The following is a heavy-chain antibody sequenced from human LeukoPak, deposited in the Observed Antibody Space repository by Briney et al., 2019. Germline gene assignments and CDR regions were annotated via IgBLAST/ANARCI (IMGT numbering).Heavy chain of an antibody. D-gene: IGHD2-15*01. J-gene: IGHJ3*02. CDR1: GFTFSSYS. V-gene: IGHV3-21*01. CDR2: ISSSSSYI. Sequence: GGSLRLSCAASGFTFSSYSMNRVRQAPGKGLEWVSSISSSSSYIYYADSVKGRFTISRDNAKNSLYLQMNSLRAEDTAVYYCARDGGDIVVVVAASNDAFDIWGQGTMVTVSS. CDR3: ARDGGDIVVVVAASNDAFDI.